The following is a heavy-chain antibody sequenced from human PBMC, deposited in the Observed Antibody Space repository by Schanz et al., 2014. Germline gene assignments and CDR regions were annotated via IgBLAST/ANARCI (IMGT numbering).Heavy chain of an antibody. CDR3: ARSGSSNWYFFDY. Sequence: QVQLVQSGAEVKKPGASVKVSCKASGYTFISYGINWVRQAPGQGLEWMGMINPSGGSTTYAQKFQGRVTMTRDTSTSTVYMEVSSLRSEDTAVYYCARSGSSNWYFFDYWGQGTLVTVSS. J-gene: IGHJ4*02. CDR1: GYTFISYG. CDR2: INPSGGST. V-gene: IGHV1-46*01. D-gene: IGHD6-13*01.